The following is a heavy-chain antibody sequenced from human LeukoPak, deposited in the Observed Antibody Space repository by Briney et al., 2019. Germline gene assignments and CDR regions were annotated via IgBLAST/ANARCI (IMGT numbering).Heavy chain of an antibody. V-gene: IGHV3-23*01. CDR3: AKDHSRGHYYYYYGMDV. CDR1: GFTFSSYA. Sequence: GGSLRLSCAASGFTFSSYAMSWVRQAPGKRLEWVSAISGSGGSTYYADSVKGRFTISRDNSKNTLYLQMNSLRAEDTAVYYCAKDHSRGHYYYYYGMDVWGQGTTVTVSS. D-gene: IGHD3-10*01. J-gene: IGHJ6*02. CDR2: ISGSGGST.